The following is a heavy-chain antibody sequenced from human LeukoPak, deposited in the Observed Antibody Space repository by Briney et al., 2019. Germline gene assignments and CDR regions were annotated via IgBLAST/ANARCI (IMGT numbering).Heavy chain of an antibody. D-gene: IGHD3-10*01. CDR1: GGSISSSRYY. Sequence: SETLSLTCTVSGGSISSSRYYWGWIRQPPGKGLEWIGSMYYSGSTYYNPSLKSRVTISVDTSKNQFSLKLSSVTAADTAVYYCAKETTYYYGSGRGLFDYWGQGTLVTVSS. CDR3: AKETTYYYGSGRGLFDY. J-gene: IGHJ4*02. V-gene: IGHV4-39*07. CDR2: MYYSGST.